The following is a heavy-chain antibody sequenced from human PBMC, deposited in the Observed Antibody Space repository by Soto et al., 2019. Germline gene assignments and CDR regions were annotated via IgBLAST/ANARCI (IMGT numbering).Heavy chain of an antibody. CDR1: GYSFAGYW. CDR3: ARLPGVRGVFDGFNV. V-gene: IGHV5-51*01. D-gene: IGHD3-10*01. CDR2: IYPGDSGT. Sequence: GESLKISCKGSGYSFAGYWIGWVRQMPGKGLDWMGVIYPGDSGTRYSPSFHGQVTISAGKSISTAYLQWSSLKASDTAMYFCARLPGVRGVFDGFNVWGQGTMVTVSS. J-gene: IGHJ3*01.